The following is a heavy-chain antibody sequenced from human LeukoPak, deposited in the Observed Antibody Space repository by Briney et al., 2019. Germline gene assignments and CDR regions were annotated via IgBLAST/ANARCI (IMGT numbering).Heavy chain of an antibody. CDR1: GFTISSSSYY. J-gene: IGHJ4*02. D-gene: IGHD2-15*01. V-gene: IGHV4-39*01. CDR3: ARRLVDSGASQVSDD. Sequence: ETLSLTCTVSGFTISSSSYYWGWIRQPPGKGLEWIRTIYYTGSTYYNPSLKSRVTISVDTSKNQFSLRLSSVAAADTAVYYCARRLVDSGASQVSDDWGQGTLVTVSS. CDR2: IYYTGST.